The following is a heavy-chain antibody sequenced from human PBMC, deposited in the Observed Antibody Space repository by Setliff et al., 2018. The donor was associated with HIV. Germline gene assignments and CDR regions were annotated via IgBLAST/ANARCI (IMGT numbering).Heavy chain of an antibody. D-gene: IGHD3-10*01. Sequence: SETLSLTCTVSGGSISSSNYYWGWIRQPPGKGLEWIGSIYYSGSTYYNPSLKSRVTISVDTSKNHFSLTLNSVTAADSAVYYCARVEAKVRGATYGMDVWGQGTTVTVSS. CDR2: IYYSGST. V-gene: IGHV4-39*07. CDR1: GGSISSSNYY. J-gene: IGHJ6*02. CDR3: ARVEAKVRGATYGMDV.